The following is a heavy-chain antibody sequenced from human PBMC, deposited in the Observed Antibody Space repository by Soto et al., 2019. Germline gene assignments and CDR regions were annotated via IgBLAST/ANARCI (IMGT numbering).Heavy chain of an antibody. J-gene: IGHJ5*02. Sequence: QVQLVQYGAEVKKPWASVKVSCKASGYTFTSYGLSWVRHAPGQVLAWMGWINAYNGNTNYAQKLQSRVTMTTGTSTSTAYMELRSLSSDDTAVYYCARVLPTFDPWGQGTLVTVSS. CDR1: GYTFTSYG. V-gene: IGHV1-18*01. CDR2: INAYNGNT. CDR3: ARVLPTFDP.